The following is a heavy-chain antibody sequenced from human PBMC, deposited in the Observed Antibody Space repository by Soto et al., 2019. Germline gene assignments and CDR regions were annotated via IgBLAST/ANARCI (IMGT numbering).Heavy chain of an antibody. CDR1: GYSFTSYW. D-gene: IGHD1-26*01. CDR3: ARPHSGSYREDAFDI. V-gene: IGHV5-10-1*01. CDR2: IDPIDSYT. J-gene: IGHJ3*02. Sequence: PGESLKISCKGSGYSFTSYWISWVRQMPGKGLEWMGRIDPIDSYTNYSPSFQGHVTISADKSISTAYLQWSSLKASYTSMYYCARPHSGSYREDAFDIWGQGTMVTVSS.